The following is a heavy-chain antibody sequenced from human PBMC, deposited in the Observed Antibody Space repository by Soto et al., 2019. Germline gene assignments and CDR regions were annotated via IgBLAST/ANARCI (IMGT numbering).Heavy chain of an antibody. D-gene: IGHD2-15*01. J-gene: IGHJ6*03. V-gene: IGHV1-2*04. CDR2: INPNSGGT. CDR3: ARDGNCSGGSCYSPTQVGDYYYYMDV. CDR1: GYTFTGYY. Sequence: ASVKVSCKASGYTFTGYYMHWVRQAPGQGLEWMGWINPNSGGTNYAQKFQGWVTMTRDTSISTAYMELSRLRSDDTAVYYCARDGNCSGGSCYSPTQVGDYYYYMDVWGKGTTVTVSS.